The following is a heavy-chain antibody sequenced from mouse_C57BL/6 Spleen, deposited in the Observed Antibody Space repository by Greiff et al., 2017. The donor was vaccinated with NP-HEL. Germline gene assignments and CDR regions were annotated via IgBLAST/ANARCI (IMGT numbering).Heavy chain of an antibody. J-gene: IGHJ2*01. CDR2: IDPSDSYT. Sequence: QVQLQQPGAELVMPGASVKLSCKASGYTFTSYWMHWVKQRPGQGLEWIGEIDPSDSYTNYNQKLKGKSTLTVEKSSSTAYMQLSSMTSEDSAVYYCARSTVVATNFDDWGQGTTLTVSS. CDR1: GYTFTSYW. D-gene: IGHD1-1*01. V-gene: IGHV1-69*01. CDR3: ARSTVVATNFDD.